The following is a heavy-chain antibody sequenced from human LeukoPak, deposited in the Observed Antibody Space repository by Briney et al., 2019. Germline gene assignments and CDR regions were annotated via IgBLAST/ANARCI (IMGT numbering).Heavy chain of an antibody. CDR1: EFSVGSNY. V-gene: IGHV3-66*04. D-gene: IGHD3-16*01. CDR2: IHSGGST. J-gene: IGHJ4*02. CDR3: ARRARDYSHPYDY. Sequence: PGGSLRLSCAASEFSVGSNYMTWVRQAPGKGLEWVSLIHSGGSTYYADSVKGRFTISRDNSKNTLYLQMNSLRAEDTAVYYCARRARDYSHPYDYWGQGTLVTVSS.